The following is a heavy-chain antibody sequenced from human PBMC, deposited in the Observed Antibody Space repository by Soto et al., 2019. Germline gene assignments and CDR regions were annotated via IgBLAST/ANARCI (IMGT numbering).Heavy chain of an antibody. CDR2: ISYDGSNK. CDR3: ARDSGYSYGPVAY. Sequence: AGGSLRLSCAAPGFTFSSYAMHWVRQAPGKGLEWVAVISYDGSNKYYADSVKGRFTISRDNSKNTLYLQMNSLRDEDTAVYYCARDSGYSYGPVAYWGQGTLVTVSS. J-gene: IGHJ4*02. D-gene: IGHD5-18*01. CDR1: GFTFSSYA. V-gene: IGHV3-30-3*01.